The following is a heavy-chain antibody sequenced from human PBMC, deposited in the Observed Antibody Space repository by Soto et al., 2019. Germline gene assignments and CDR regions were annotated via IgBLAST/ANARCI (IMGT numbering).Heavy chain of an antibody. CDR3: ARDQGVAAAGITWFDP. CDR1: GASMNSYH. J-gene: IGHJ5*02. D-gene: IGHD6-13*01. V-gene: IGHV4-4*07. CDR2: IHSSGST. Sequence: SETLSLTCTVSGASMNSYHWSWIRQPAGKGLEWIGHIHSSGSTNYNPSLKSRVTMSVDTSKNQFSLRLMSLTAADTAVYYCARDQGVAAAGITWFDPWGQGIQVTVSS.